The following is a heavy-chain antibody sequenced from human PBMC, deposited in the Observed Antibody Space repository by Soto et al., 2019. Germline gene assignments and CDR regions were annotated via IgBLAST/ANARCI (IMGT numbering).Heavy chain of an antibody. CDR3: LRSSRVVAVATREDF. CDR2: IDSDGSRI. CDR1: GFTFSNYW. J-gene: IGHJ4*02. D-gene: IGHD2-15*01. Sequence: EVQLVESGGGLVQPGESLRLSCAASGFTFSNYWMHWVRQAPGKGLVWVSRIDSDGSRINYADFVKGRFTISRDNAKNTVYLHMNSLTAEDTAVYYCLRSSRVVAVATREDFWGQGTLVTVCS. V-gene: IGHV3-74*01.